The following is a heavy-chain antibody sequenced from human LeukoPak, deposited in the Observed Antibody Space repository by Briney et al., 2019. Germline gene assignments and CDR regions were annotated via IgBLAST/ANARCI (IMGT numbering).Heavy chain of an antibody. V-gene: IGHV1-2*02. D-gene: IGHD2-21*01. Sequence: ASVKVSCKASAFTITIYYMHWLRQAPGQGPEWMGWINPSTGATKSAQKFQGRVTMTVDTSISTDYMELSSLTSDDRAVYYCARDAGDSFDIWGQGTMVTVSS. CDR1: AFTITIYY. CDR2: INPSTGAT. J-gene: IGHJ3*02. CDR3: ARDAGDSFDI.